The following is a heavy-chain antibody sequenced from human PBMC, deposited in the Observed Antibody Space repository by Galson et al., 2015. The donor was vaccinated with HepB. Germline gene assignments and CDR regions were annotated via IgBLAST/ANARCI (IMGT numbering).Heavy chain of an antibody. V-gene: IGHV4-30-4*01. CDR2: IYYSGST. CDR3: ARGLLLITMVRGVILGGMDV. J-gene: IGHJ6*02. D-gene: IGHD3-10*01. CDR1: GGSISSGDYY. Sequence: TLSLTCTVSGGSISSGDYYWSWIRQPPGKGLEWIGYIYYSGSTYYNPSLKSRVTISVDTSKNQFSLKLSSVTAADTAVYYCARGLLLITMVRGVILGGMDVWGQGTTVTVSS.